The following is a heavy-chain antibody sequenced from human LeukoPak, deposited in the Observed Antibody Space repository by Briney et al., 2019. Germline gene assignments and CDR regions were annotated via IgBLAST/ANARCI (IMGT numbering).Heavy chain of an antibody. CDR1: GYTFKNYD. CDR2: MNPNSGNT. V-gene: IGHV1-8*02. Sequence: ASVKVSCKASGYTFKNYDINWVRQATGQGLEWMGWMNPNSGNTGFAQKFQDRVSMTRDTSIKTAYMEMTSLRSGDTAVYHCARATPGGLHGYSFDYWGQGPVVTVYS. J-gene: IGHJ4*02. CDR3: ARATPGGLHGYSFDY. D-gene: IGHD5-24*01.